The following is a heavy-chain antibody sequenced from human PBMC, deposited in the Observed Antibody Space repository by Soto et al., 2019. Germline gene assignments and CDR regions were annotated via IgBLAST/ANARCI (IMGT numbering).Heavy chain of an antibody. Sequence: SETLSLTGTVSGGSISTYYWSWIRQPPGKGLEWIGYVYYSGTTNYNPSLKSRVTISVDTSKNQFSLKLTSVTAADTALYYCARYGSNFSWFDPWGHGILVTV. J-gene: IGHJ5*02. CDR1: GGSISTYY. V-gene: IGHV4-59*01. CDR2: VYYSGTT. D-gene: IGHD3-10*01. CDR3: ARYGSNFSWFDP.